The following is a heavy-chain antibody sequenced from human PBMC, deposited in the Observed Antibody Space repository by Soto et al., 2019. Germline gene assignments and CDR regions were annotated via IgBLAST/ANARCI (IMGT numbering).Heavy chain of an antibody. CDR1: GYTFTSYA. V-gene: IGHV1-3*01. CDR3: AREEGGVYYYGMDV. Sequence: ASVKVSCKASGYTFTSYAMHWVRQAPGQRLEWMGWINAGNGNTKYSQKFQGRVTITRDTSASTAYMELSSLRSEDTAVYYCAREEGGVYYYGMDVWGQGTTVTSP. J-gene: IGHJ6*02. D-gene: IGHD1-26*01. CDR2: INAGNGNT.